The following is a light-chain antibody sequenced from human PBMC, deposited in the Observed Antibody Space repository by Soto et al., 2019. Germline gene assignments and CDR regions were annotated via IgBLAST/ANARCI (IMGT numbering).Light chain of an antibody. CDR2: KAS. J-gene: IGKJ1*01. CDR1: QSANSR. Sequence: DIQMTQSPSTLSASIGDTVNINCRASQSANSRLAWYQQRPGKTPRILIYKASSLEREVPSRFSGSGSGTEYTLTIRNLEPDDFATYYCQQYDGYPWTFCQGTEVEVK. CDR3: QQYDGYPWT. V-gene: IGKV1-5*03.